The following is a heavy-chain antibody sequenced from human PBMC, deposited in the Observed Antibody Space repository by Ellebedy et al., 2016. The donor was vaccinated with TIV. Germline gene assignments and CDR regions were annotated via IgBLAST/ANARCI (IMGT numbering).Heavy chain of an antibody. J-gene: IGHJ4*02. CDR3: ARQGGSYFEDRYDY. Sequence: MPSETLSLTCTVSGGSISSYYWSWIRQPPGKGLEWIGYIYYSGSTNYNPSLKSRVTISVDTSKNQFSLKLSSVTAADTAVYYCARQGGSYFEDRYDYWGQGTLVTVSS. V-gene: IGHV4-59*08. D-gene: IGHD1-26*01. CDR1: GGSISSYY. CDR2: IYYSGST.